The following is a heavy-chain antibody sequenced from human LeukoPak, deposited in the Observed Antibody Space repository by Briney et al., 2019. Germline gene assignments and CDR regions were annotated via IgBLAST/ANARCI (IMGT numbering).Heavy chain of an antibody. CDR3: AGGQGWHFDL. J-gene: IGHJ2*01. V-gene: IGHV3-7*01. CDR1: GITFSSLW. Sequence: GGSLRLSCAASGITFSSLWMSWFRQAPGKGLEWVADIKQDESEEHYVASVKGRFTISRDNAKLYLQMNSLRAEDTAVYYCAGGQGWHFDLWGRGTLITVSS. CDR2: IKQDESEE. D-gene: IGHD2-15*01.